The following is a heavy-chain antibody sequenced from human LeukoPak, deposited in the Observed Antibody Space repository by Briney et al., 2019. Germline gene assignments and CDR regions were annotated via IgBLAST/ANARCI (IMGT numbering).Heavy chain of an antibody. V-gene: IGHV1-46*01. J-gene: IGHJ5*02. CDR2: INPSGGST. D-gene: IGHD6-13*01. CDR3: ATRASSWSEFWFDP. Sequence: ASVKVSCKASGYTFTSYYMHWVRQAPGQGLEWMGIINPSGGSTIYAQKFQGRVTMTEDTSTDTAYMELSSLRSEDTAVYYCATRASSWSEFWFDPWGQGTLVTVSS. CDR1: GYTFTSYY.